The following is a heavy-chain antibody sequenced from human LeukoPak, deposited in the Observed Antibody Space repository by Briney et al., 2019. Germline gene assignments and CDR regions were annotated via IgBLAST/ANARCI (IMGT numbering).Heavy chain of an antibody. CDR3: ARGQVCGSCYYLFLLAFDP. V-gene: IGHV4-38-2*01. Sequence: GSLRLSCVASGFTFSNTWMSWVRQAPGKGLEWIGSIYHSGSTYYNPSLKSQVTISVDTSKNQFSLKLSSVTAADTAVYYCARGQVCGSCYYLFLLAFDPWGQGTLVTVSS. J-gene: IGHJ5*02. CDR1: GFTFSNTWM. CDR2: IYHSGST. D-gene: IGHD2-15*01.